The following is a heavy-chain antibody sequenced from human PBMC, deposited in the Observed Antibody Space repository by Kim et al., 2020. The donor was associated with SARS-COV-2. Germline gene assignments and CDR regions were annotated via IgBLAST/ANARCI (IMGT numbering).Heavy chain of an antibody. V-gene: IGHV3-30*03. Sequence: GGSLRLSCAASGITFRRYGMHWVRQAPGKGREWVAVISYDGSKTYYADSVKGRFTISRDNSNNTVYLQMNSLRAEDTGVYYCATSLELATNLKGDYWGQGTLVIVSS. CDR3: ATSLELATNLKGDY. D-gene: IGHD5-12*01. CDR1: GITFRRYG. CDR2: ISYDGSKT. J-gene: IGHJ4*02.